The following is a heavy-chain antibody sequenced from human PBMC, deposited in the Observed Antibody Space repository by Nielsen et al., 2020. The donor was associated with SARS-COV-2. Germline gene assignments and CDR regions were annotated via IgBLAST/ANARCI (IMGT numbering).Heavy chain of an antibody. J-gene: IGHJ4*02. D-gene: IGHD3-9*01. CDR1: GFTFDNFA. CDR3: ARGRRDYHMLTGDFDS. CDR2: ISSGGSKK. V-gene: IGHV3-30*03. Sequence: GGSLRLSCAASGFTFDNFAMHWVRQAPGKGLEWVALISSGGSKKYYRNSVKGRFTFSRDNSKNILLLQMNDLRTEDTATYYCARGRRDYHMLTGDFDSWGQGTLVTVSS.